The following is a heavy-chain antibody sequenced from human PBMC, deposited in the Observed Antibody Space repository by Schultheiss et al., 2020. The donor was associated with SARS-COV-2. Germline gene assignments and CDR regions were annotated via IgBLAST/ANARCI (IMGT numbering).Heavy chain of an antibody. Sequence: GGSLRLSCAASGFTFSSYAMSWVRQAPGKGLEWVSAISGSGGSTYYADSVKGRFTISRDNSKNTLYLQMNSLRAEDTAVYYCARGPGVTGYYYYYGMDVWGQGTTVTVSS. CDR2: ISGSGGST. V-gene: IGHV3-23*01. CDR1: GFTFSSYA. CDR3: ARGPGVTGYYYYYGMDV. J-gene: IGHJ6*02. D-gene: IGHD2-21*02.